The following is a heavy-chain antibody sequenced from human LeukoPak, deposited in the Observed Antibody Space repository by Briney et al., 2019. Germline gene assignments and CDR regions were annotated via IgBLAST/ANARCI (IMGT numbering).Heavy chain of an antibody. CDR2: ISGSGGST. V-gene: IGHV3-23*01. J-gene: IGHJ6*02. D-gene: IGHD6-13*01. Sequence: GGSLRLSCAASGFTFSSYAMSWVRQAPGKGLEWVSAISGSGGSTYYTDSVKGRFTISRDNSKNTLYLQMNSLRAEDTAVYYCAKVDGGSSWYYYYDMDVWGQGTTVNVSS. CDR3: AKVDGGSSWYYYYDMDV. CDR1: GFTFSSYA.